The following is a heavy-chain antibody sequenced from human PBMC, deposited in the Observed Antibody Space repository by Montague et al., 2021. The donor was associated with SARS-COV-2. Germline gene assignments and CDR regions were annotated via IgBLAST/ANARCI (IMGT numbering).Heavy chain of an antibody. Sequence: SLRLSCAASGFTFSSYSMNWVRQAPGKGLEWVSSISSSSSYIYYADSVKGRFTISRDNAKNSLYLQMNSLRAEDTAVYYCARDRRRDEITIYGVVHHYYYYGTDVWGQGTMVTVSS. J-gene: IGHJ6*02. D-gene: IGHD3-3*01. V-gene: IGHV3-21*01. CDR2: ISSSSSYI. CDR1: GFTFSSYS. CDR3: ARDRRRDEITIYGVVHHYYYYGTDV.